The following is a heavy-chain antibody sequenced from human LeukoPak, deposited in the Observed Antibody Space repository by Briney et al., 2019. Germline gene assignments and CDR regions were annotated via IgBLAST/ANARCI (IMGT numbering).Heavy chain of an antibody. CDR3: VRSGVYRGGYFDY. J-gene: IGHJ4*02. CDR2: IHYSGST. D-gene: IGHD1-26*01. Sequence: SETLSLTCIVSGGPISNYYYTWIRQPPGQGLEWIGYIHYSGSTDYNPSLKSRLTISLDKSKNQFSLNLSSVTAADTAVYYCVRSGVYRGGYFDYWGQGSLVTVSS. V-gene: IGHV4-59*08. CDR1: GGPISNYY.